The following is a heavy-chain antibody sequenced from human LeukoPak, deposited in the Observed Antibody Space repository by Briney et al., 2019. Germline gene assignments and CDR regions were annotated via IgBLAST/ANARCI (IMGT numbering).Heavy chain of an antibody. CDR2: IIPIFGTA. Sequence: SVKVSCKASGGTFSSYAISWVRQAPGRGLEWMGGIIPIFGTANYAQKFQGRVTITTDESTSTAYMELSSLRSEDTAVYYCASFYYGSGSLWGQGTLVTVSS. CDR1: GGTFSSYA. V-gene: IGHV1-69*05. CDR3: ASFYYGSGSL. D-gene: IGHD3-10*01. J-gene: IGHJ4*02.